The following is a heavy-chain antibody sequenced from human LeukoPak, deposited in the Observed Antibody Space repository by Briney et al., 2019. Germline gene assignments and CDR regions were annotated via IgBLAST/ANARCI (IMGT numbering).Heavy chain of an antibody. CDR1: GASISSYY. J-gene: IGHJ4*02. V-gene: IGHV4-59*01. CDR2: IYYSGST. D-gene: IGHD2-21*01. Sequence: SETLSLTCTVSGASISSYYWSWIRQPPGKGLERIGYIYYSGSTNYNPSLKSRVTISVDTSKNQFSLKLSSVTAADTAVYYCARDYRGDLFDYWGQGTLVTVSS. CDR3: ARDYRGDLFDY.